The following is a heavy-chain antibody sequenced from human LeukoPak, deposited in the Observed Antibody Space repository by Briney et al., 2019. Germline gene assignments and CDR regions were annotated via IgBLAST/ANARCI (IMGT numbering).Heavy chain of an antibody. J-gene: IGHJ4*02. CDR3: ASDKQPGDY. Sequence: NPSETLSLTRAVSGGSISSSNWWSWVRQPPGKGLEWIGEIYHSGSTNYNPSLKSRVTMSVDTSKNQFSLKLSSVTAADAAVYYCASDKQPGDYWGQGALVTVSS. CDR1: GGSISSSNW. CDR2: IYHSGST. D-gene: IGHD1-1*01. V-gene: IGHV4-4*02.